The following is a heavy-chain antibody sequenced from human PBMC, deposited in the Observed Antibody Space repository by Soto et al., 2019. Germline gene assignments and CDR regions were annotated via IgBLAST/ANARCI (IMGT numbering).Heavy chain of an antibody. D-gene: IGHD6-13*01. J-gene: IGHJ6*02. V-gene: IGHV3-33*01. Sequence: GGSLRLSCAASGFTFSSYGMHWVRQAPGKGLEWVAVIWYDGSNKYYADSVKGRFTISRDNSKNTLYLQMNSLRAEDTAVYYCARESHIAAADYYYYGMDVWGQGTMVTVSS. CDR2: IWYDGSNK. CDR1: GFTFSSYG. CDR3: ARESHIAAADYYYYGMDV.